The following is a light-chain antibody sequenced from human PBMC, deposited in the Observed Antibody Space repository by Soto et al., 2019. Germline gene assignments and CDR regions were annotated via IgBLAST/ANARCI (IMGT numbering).Light chain of an antibody. CDR2: VAS. J-gene: IGKJ1*01. CDR1: QSITNY. Sequence: DIQMTQPPSSLSASIGDRVTIPCRASQSITNYLNWYQHKPGKTAKLLIYVASILQSGVPSRFSGSGSGTDFTLTISSLQPEVFATYYCQQTYTAPWTFGQGTKV. V-gene: IGKV1-39*01. CDR3: QQTYTAPWT.